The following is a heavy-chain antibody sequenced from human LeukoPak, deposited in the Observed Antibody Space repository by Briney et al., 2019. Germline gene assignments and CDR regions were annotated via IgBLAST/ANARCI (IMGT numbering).Heavy chain of an antibody. CDR1: DGSISSGGYY. CDR3: ARGDYDGDDY. CDR2: IYYSGST. D-gene: IGHD4-23*01. V-gene: IGHV4-31*03. J-gene: IGHJ4*02. Sequence: SETLSLTRTVSDGSISSGGYYWSWIRQHPGKGLEWIGYIYYSGSTYYNPSLKSRVTISVDTSKNQFSLKLSSVTAADTAVYYCARGDYDGDDYWGQGTLVTVSS.